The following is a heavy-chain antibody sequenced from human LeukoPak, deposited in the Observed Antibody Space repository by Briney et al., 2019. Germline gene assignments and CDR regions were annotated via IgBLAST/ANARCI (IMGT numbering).Heavy chain of an antibody. J-gene: IGHJ3*02. CDR2: ISSSSSTI. V-gene: IGHV3-48*01. CDR3: ARDASSGWYVDAFDI. Sequence: GGSLRLSCAASGFTFSSYSMNWVRQAPGKGLEWVSYISSSSSTIYYADSVKGRFTISRDNAKNSLYLQMNSLRAEDTAVYYCARDASSGWYVDAFDIWGQGTMVTVSS. CDR1: GFTFSSYS. D-gene: IGHD6-19*01.